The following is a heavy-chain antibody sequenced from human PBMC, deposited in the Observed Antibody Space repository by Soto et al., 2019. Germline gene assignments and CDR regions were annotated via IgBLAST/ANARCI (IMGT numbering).Heavy chain of an antibody. CDR1: GFTFSDYY. Sequence: GGSLRLSCTASGFTFSDYYMSWIRQAPGKGLEWVSYISSSSSYTNYADSVKGRFTISRDNAKNSLYLQMNSLRAEDTAVYYCARDSVYYGDYELNYFDYWGQGTLVTVSS. CDR3: ARDSVYYGDYELNYFDY. J-gene: IGHJ4*02. V-gene: IGHV3-11*05. CDR2: ISSSSSYT. D-gene: IGHD4-17*01.